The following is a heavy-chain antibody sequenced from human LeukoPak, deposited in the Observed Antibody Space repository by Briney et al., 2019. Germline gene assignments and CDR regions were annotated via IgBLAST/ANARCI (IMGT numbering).Heavy chain of an antibody. CDR3: ARAGDSSSWYPYYYGMDV. Sequence: GGSLRLSCAASGFTFSDYYMSWIRQAPGKGLEWVSYISSSSSYTNYADSVKGRFTISRDNAKNSLYLQMNSQRAEDTAVYYCARAGDSSSWYPYYYGMDVWGQGTTVTVSS. D-gene: IGHD6-13*01. J-gene: IGHJ6*02. CDR1: GFTFSDYY. CDR2: ISSSSSYT. V-gene: IGHV3-11*05.